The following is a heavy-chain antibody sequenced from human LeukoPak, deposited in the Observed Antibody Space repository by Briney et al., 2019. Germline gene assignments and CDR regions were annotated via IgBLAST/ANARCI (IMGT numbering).Heavy chain of an antibody. CDR1: GGSISSYY. J-gene: IGHJ4*02. V-gene: IGHV4-59*12. D-gene: IGHD1-26*01. Sequence: PSETLSLTCTVSGGSISSYYWSWIRQPPGKGLEWIGYIYYSGSTNYNPSLKSRVTISVDTSKNQFSLMMRSVTAADTALYYCARESRRGLGKHFDYWGQGTLVTVSS. CDR3: ARESRRGLGKHFDY. CDR2: IYYSGST.